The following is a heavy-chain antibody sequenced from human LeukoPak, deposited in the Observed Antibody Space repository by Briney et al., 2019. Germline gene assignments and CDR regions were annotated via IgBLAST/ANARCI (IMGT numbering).Heavy chain of an antibody. CDR3: ARDGGSDQYYFDN. D-gene: IGHD6-19*01. J-gene: IGHJ4*02. CDR1: GASISRPYW. Sequence: SETLSLTCGVSGASISRPYWWSWVRQPPGKGLEWIAEISHSGTTHYNPSLKSRVIISVDKSKNQVFLKLNSVTAADTAMYYCARDGGSDQYYFDNWGQGTLVTVSS. CDR2: ISHSGTT. V-gene: IGHV4-4*02.